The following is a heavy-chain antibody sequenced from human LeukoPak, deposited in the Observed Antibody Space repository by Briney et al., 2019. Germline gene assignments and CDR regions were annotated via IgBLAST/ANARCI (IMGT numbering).Heavy chain of an antibody. CDR1: GYTFTTYF. V-gene: IGHV1-2*02. CDR2: INPYSGDT. J-gene: IGHJ5*02. Sequence: ASMKVSCKTSGYTFTTYFIHWVRQAPGQGLEWMGGINPYSGDTKYAQKFQGRVTMTRDTSISTAYMELSRLMSDDTAVYYCARVLGSRVDPWGQGTLVTVSS. CDR3: ARVLGSRVDP.